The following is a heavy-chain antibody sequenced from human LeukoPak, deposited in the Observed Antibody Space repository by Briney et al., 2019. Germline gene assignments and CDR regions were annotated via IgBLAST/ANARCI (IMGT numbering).Heavy chain of an antibody. Sequence: PAETLSLTCTVSDGAISSYYWSWIVQPPGKALEWIGYIYHSWRTNDKPPLKSRVTIPVAKSKTEFSLTLSSVPAADTAMYYCARTQHSYDSSGPGYWYFDLWGRGTLVTVSS. CDR3: ARTQHSYDSSGPGYWYFDL. J-gene: IGHJ2*01. D-gene: IGHD3-22*01. CDR2: IYHSWRT. CDR1: DGAISSYY. V-gene: IGHV4-59*01.